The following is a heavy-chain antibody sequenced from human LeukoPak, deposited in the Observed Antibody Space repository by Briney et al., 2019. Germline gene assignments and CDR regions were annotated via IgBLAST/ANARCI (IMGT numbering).Heavy chain of an antibody. CDR3: AKAAADYFVY. Sequence: PGGSLRLSWAASGFTFSSYSMNWVRQAPGKGLEGVSSISSSSSYIYYADSVKGRFTISRDNAKNSLYLKMNRLRAEDTAVSYCAKAAADYFVYWGQGTLVTVSS. J-gene: IGHJ4*02. CDR2: ISSSSSYI. CDR1: GFTFSSYS. V-gene: IGHV3-21*01. D-gene: IGHD6-13*01.